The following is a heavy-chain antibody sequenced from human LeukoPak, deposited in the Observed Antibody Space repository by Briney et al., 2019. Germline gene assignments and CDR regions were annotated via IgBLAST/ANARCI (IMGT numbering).Heavy chain of an antibody. CDR2: IYYSGST. V-gene: IGHV4-59*08. D-gene: IGHD5-12*01. J-gene: IGHJ4*02. Sequence: SETVSLTCTVSGGSISSYYWSWLRQPPGKGLEWIGYIYYSGSTNYSPSLKSRVTISVDTSKNQFSLKLSSVTAADTAVYYCARQGYSAYEILYYWGQGTLVTVSS. CDR1: GGSISSYY. CDR3: ARQGYSAYEILYY.